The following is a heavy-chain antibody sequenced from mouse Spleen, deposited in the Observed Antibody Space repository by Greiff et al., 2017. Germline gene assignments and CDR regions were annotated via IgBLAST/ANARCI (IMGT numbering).Heavy chain of an antibody. J-gene: IGHJ2*01. CDR3: ARGTVVASFDY. D-gene: IGHD1-1*01. CDR2: IYPGDGDT. Sequence: QVQLQQSGAELVKPGASVKISCKASGYAFSSYWMNWVKQRPGKGLEWIGQIYPGDGDTNYNGKFKGKATLTADKSSSTAYMQLSSLTSEDSAVYFCARGTVVASFDYWGQGTTLTVSS. V-gene: IGHV1-80*01. CDR1: GYAFSSYW.